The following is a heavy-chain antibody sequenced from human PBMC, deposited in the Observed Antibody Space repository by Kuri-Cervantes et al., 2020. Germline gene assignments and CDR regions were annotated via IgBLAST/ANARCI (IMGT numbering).Heavy chain of an antibody. CDR3: ARDRGGYSSGWL. CDR1: GGSISSSSYY. CDR2: IYYSGST. Sequence: ESLKISCTVSGGSISSSSYYWGWIRQPPGKGLEWIGSIYYSGSTYYNPSRKSRVTISVDTSKNQFSLKLSSVTAADTAVYSCARDRGGYSSGWLRGQGTLVTVSS. V-gene: IGHV4-39*07. J-gene: IGHJ4*02. D-gene: IGHD6-19*01.